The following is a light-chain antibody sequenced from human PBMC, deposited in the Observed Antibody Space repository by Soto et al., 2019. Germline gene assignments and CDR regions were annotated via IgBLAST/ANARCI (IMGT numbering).Light chain of an antibody. CDR2: EVA. V-gene: IGLV2-14*01. CDR3: SSYTSITTLV. J-gene: IGLJ3*02. Sequence: QSALTQPASVSGSPGQSITISCTGTSSDVGGYNFVSWYQQPPNKAPKLVIYEVANRPSGVSNRFSGSKSGNKASLTISGLQAEDEGTYYCSSYTSITTLVFGGGTKLTVL. CDR1: SSDVGGYNF.